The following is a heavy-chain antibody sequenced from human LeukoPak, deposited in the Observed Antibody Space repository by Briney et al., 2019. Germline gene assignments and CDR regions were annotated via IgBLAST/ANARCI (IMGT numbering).Heavy chain of an antibody. CDR2: ISSSSSYI. Sequence: PGWSLTGERAAPGCTFSSKSVNWGGRRPGKEMEGVSSISSSSSYIYYADSVKGRFTISRDNAKNSLYMQMNSLRAEDTAVYYCARGGYCSSTSCPPVGWFDPWGQGSLVTVSS. D-gene: IGHD2-2*01. J-gene: IGHJ5*02. V-gene: IGHV3-21*01. CDR1: GCTFSSKS. CDR3: ARGGYCSSTSCPPVGWFDP.